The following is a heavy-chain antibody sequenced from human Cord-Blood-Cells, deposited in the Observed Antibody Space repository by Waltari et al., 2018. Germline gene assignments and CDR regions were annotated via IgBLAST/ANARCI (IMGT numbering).Heavy chain of an antibody. D-gene: IGHD2-2*01. V-gene: IGHV4-34*01. CDR2: INHSGST. Sequence: QVQLQQWGAGLLKPSETLSLTCAVYGGSFSGYYWSWTRQPPGKGLEWIGEINHSGSTNYNPSLKSRVTISVDTSKNQFSLKLSSVTAADTAVYYCAANQLLGGYYGMDVWGQGTTVTVSS. CDR3: AANQLLGGYYGMDV. J-gene: IGHJ6*02. CDR1: GGSFSGYY.